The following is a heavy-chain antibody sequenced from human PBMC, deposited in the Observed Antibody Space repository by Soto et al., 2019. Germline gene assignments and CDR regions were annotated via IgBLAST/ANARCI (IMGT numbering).Heavy chain of an antibody. CDR3: AKHEGYCSTTTCSNFDS. Sequence: GESRKVSWRGSGFTFTSYWIAWVRQMPGKGLEWMGIIYPGDSVSSYSPSFQGQVTISADKSINTAYLHWSSLKASDTAIYYCAKHEGYCSTTTCSNFDSWGQGTLVTVSS. J-gene: IGHJ4*02. D-gene: IGHD2-2*01. CDR2: IYPGDSVS. V-gene: IGHV5-51*01. CDR1: GFTFTSYW.